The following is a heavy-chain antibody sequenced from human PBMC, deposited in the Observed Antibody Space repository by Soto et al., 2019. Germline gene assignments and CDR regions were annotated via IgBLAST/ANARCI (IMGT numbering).Heavy chain of an antibody. V-gene: IGHV4-4*07. J-gene: IGHJ5*02. D-gene: IGHD5-18*01. CDR2: IYSDGTT. CDR3: ARDRGYRSGSFGS. Sequence: PSETLSLTCIVSGGSISGYYWSWIRQPAGKELEWIGRIYSDGTTNYNPSLKGRGTMSVGTSKKQISLKLTSVTAADTAMYYCARDRGYRSGSFGSWGQGVLVTVSS. CDR1: GGSISGYY.